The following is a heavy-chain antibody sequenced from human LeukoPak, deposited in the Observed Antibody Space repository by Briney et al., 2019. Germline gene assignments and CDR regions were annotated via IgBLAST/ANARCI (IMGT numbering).Heavy chain of an antibody. CDR1: EFTVSVNY. V-gene: IGHV3-53*05. CDR3: AKDKLPYYYDSSGLLDP. CDR2: IYSSGGT. D-gene: IGHD3-22*01. Sequence: PGGSLRLSCAASEFTVSVNYMSWVRQAPGKGLEWVSFIYSSGGTYYADSVKGRFTISRDNAKNSLYLQMNSLGAEDTALYYCAKDKLPYYYDSSGLLDPWGQGTLVTVSS. J-gene: IGHJ5*02.